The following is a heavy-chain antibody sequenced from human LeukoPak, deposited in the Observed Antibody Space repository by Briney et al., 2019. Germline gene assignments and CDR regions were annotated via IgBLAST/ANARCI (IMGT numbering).Heavy chain of an antibody. CDR1: GFTFSSYS. V-gene: IGHV3-48*02. CDR3: ARDRAYYYDSSGYCDY. J-gene: IGHJ4*02. D-gene: IGHD3-22*01. Sequence: GGSLRLSCAASGFTFSSYSMNWVRQAPGKGLEWVSYISSSSSTIYYADSVKGRFTISRDNAKNSLYLQMNSLRDEDTAVYYCARDRAYYYDSSGYCDYWGQGTLVTVSS. CDR2: ISSSSSTI.